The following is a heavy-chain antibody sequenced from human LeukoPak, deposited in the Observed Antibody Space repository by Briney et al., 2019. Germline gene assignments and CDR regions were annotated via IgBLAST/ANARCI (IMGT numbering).Heavy chain of an antibody. J-gene: IGHJ4*02. CDR1: GYTFTGYY. V-gene: IGHV1-2*02. Sequence: ASVKVSCKASGYTFTGYYMHWVRQAPGQGLEWMGWINPNSGCTNYAQKFQGRVTMTRDTSISTAYMELSRLRSDDTAVYYCARQWLVRQGFDYWGQGTLVTVSS. CDR3: ARQWLVRQGFDY. CDR2: INPNSGCT. D-gene: IGHD6-19*01.